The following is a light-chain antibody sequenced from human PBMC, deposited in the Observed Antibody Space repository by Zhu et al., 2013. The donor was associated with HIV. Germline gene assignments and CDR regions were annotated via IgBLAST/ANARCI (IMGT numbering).Light chain of an antibody. CDR3: HSFDGSLNTAI. CDR1: SSNIGAPYD. Sequence: QPVLTQPPSVSGAPGQRVTISCTGSSSNIGAPYDVHWYQHLPGAAPTLLIYGDFNRPSGVPDRFSGSKSGTSASLAITGLQPEDEADYFCHSFDGSLNTAIFGGGTKLTVL. J-gene: IGLJ2*01. V-gene: IGLV1-40*01. CDR2: GDF.